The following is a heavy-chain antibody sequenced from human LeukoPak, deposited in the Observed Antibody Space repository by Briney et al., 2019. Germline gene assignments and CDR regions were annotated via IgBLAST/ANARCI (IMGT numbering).Heavy chain of an antibody. CDR2: INPNSGGT. Sequence: ASVKVSCKPSGYTFTGYYIHWVRQAPGQGLKWMGRINPNSGGTSCAQKFQGRVTMTRDTSISTAYMELSRLRSDDTAVYYCARDPTEISRSYYYDSSSLGAFDIWGQGTMVTVSS. CDR1: GYTFTGYY. D-gene: IGHD3-22*01. J-gene: IGHJ3*02. V-gene: IGHV1-2*02. CDR3: ARDPTEISRSYYYDSSSLGAFDI.